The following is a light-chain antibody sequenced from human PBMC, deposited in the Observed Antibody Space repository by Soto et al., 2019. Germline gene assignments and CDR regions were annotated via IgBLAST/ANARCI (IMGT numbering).Light chain of an antibody. CDR3: SSYTSSSTHVV. CDR2: EVS. V-gene: IGLV2-14*01. CDR1: SNDVGDYNY. Sequence: QSVLTQPASVSGSPGQSITISCTGTSNDVGDYNYVSWYQQHPGKAPKLMIYEVSNRPSGVSNRFSGSKSGNTASLTISGLQAEDEADYYCSSYTSSSTHVVFGGGTKLTVL. J-gene: IGLJ2*01.